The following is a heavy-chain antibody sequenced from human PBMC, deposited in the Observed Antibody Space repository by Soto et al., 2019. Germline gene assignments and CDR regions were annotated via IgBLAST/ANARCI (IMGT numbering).Heavy chain of an antibody. CDR1: GGTFSSYA. D-gene: IGHD6-19*01. CDR2: IIPIFGTA. V-gene: IGHV1-69*13. Sequence: GASVKVSCTACGGTFSSYAISWVRQAPGQGLEWMGGIIPIFGTANYAQKFQGRVTITADESTSTAYMELSSLRSEDTAVYYCARSIYSSGWYPLDYYYYGVDVWGQGTTVTVSS. J-gene: IGHJ6*02. CDR3: ARSIYSSGWYPLDYYYYGVDV.